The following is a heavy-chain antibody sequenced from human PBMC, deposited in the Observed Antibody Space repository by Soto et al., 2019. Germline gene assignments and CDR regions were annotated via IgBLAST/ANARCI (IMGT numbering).Heavy chain of an antibody. CDR2: ISTYNGNP. CDR1: GYTLTTYG. D-gene: IGHD3-10*01. Sequence: QVQLVQSGAEVKKPGATVKVSCKASGYTLTTYGISWVRQAPGQGLEWMGWISTYNGNPNYAQKVQGRVTMTTDTSTSTVYMELRSLRYDDTAVYFCASWTYGSGSPTGYWGRGTLVTVSS. CDR3: ASWTYGSGSPTGY. V-gene: IGHV1-18*01. J-gene: IGHJ4*02.